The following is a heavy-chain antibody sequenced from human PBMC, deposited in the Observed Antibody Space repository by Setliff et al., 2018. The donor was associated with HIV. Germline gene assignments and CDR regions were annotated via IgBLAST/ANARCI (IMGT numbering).Heavy chain of an antibody. Sequence: LRLSCAASGFTFSSYWMSWVRQAPGKGLEWVVNIKQDGSEKYYVDSVKGRFTISRDNAKNSLYLQMNSLRAEDTAVYYCARSHYYYYYMDVWGKGTTVTVSS. CDR3: ARSHYYYYYMDV. J-gene: IGHJ6*03. CDR2: IKQDGSEK. CDR1: GFTFSSYW. V-gene: IGHV3-7*01.